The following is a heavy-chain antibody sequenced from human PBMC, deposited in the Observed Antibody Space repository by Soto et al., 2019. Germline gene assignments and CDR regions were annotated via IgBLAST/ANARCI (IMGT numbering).Heavy chain of an antibody. V-gene: IGHV1-24*01. D-gene: IGHD3-10*01. CDR3: ATDSGFGEFPIDY. J-gene: IGHJ4*02. Sequence: ASVKVSCKVSGYTLTELSMHWVGQAPGKGLEWMGGFEPEDGETIYAQKFQGRVTMTEDTSTDTAYMELSSLRSEDTAVYYCATDSGFGEFPIDYWGQGTLVTVSS. CDR1: GYTLTELS. CDR2: FEPEDGET.